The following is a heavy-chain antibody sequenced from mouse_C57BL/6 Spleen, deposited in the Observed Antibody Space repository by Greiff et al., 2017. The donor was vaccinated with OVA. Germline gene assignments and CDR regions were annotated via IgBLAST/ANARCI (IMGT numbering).Heavy chain of an antibody. Sequence: EVQLQQSGPELVKPGASVKIPCKASGYTFTDYNMDWVKQSHGKSLEWIGDINPNNGGTIYNQKFKGKATLTVDKSSSTAYMELRSLTSEDTAVYYWARSYYSNYAWFAYWGQGTLVTVSA. CDR2: INPNNGGT. D-gene: IGHD2-5*01. CDR3: ARSYYSNYAWFAY. CDR1: GYTFTDYN. V-gene: IGHV1-18*01. J-gene: IGHJ3*01.